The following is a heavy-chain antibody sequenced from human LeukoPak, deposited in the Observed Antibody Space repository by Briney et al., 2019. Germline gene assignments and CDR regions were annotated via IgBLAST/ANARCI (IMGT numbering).Heavy chain of an antibody. CDR2: ISSSSSYI. CDR3: AGFLEVVVVPAAMPAYYYGMDV. D-gene: IGHD2-2*01. Sequence: PGGSLRLSCAASGFSFSTYSMNWVRQTPGKGLEWVSSISSSSSYIYYADSVKGRFTISRDNAKNSLYLQMNSLRAEDTAMYYCAGFLEVVVVPAAMPAYYYGMDVWGQGTTVTVSS. CDR1: GFSFSTYS. V-gene: IGHV3-21*01. J-gene: IGHJ6*02.